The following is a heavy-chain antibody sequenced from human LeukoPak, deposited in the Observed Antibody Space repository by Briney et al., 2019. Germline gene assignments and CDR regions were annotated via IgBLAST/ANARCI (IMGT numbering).Heavy chain of an antibody. V-gene: IGHV4-59*01. Sequence: SETLSLTCTVSGGSISSYYWSWIRQPPGKGPEWIGYIYYSGSTNYNPSLKSRVTISVDTSKNQFSLKLSSVTAADTAVYYCARAVGIVGATTRFDPWGQGTLVTVSS. D-gene: IGHD1-26*01. CDR2: IYYSGST. CDR3: ARAVGIVGATTRFDP. CDR1: GGSISSYY. J-gene: IGHJ5*02.